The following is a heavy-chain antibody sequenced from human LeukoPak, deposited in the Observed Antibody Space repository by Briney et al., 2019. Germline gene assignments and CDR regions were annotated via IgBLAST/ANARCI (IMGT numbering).Heavy chain of an antibody. V-gene: IGHV3-74*01. CDR3: ARDHRLRYFDWSDFDY. CDR2: ISDDGSSA. D-gene: IGHD3-9*01. J-gene: IGHJ4*02. Sequence: GGSQRLSCAASGFTFGNYWMHWVRQAPGKGLLWVSRISDDGSSANYADSVQGRFTISRDNAKNTVYLQMHSLRAEDTAVYYCARDHRLRYFDWSDFDYWGQGTLVTVSS. CDR1: GFTFGNYW.